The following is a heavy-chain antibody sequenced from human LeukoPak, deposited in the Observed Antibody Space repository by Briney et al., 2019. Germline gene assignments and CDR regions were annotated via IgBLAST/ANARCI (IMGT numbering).Heavy chain of an antibody. J-gene: IGHJ5*02. D-gene: IGHD2-2*01. CDR3: AKGGYCSSTSCYVGWFDP. Sequence: PGGSLRLSCAASGFTFSSYVMNWVRQAPGKGLEWVSVISGGGGSTYYADSVKGRFTISRDNSKNTLFLQMNSLRAEDTAVYYSAKGGYCSSTSCYVGWFDPWGQGTLVTVSS. V-gene: IGHV3-23*01. CDR2: ISGGGGST. CDR1: GFTFSSYV.